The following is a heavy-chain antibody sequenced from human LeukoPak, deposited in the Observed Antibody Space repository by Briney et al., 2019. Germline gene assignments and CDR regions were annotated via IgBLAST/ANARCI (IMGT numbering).Heavy chain of an antibody. CDR3: AREGGDHS. CDR2: INPSGGST. J-gene: IGHJ4*02. D-gene: IGHD3-16*01. Sequence: ASVKVSCKASGYTFTSYYMHWVRQAPGQGLEWMGIINPSGGSTSYAQKLQGRVTMTTDTSTSTAYMELRSLRSDDTAVYYCAREGGDHSWGQGTLVTVSS. CDR1: GYTFTSYY. V-gene: IGHV1-46*01.